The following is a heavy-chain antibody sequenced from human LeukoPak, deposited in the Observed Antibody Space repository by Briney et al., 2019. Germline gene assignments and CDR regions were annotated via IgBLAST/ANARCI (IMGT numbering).Heavy chain of an antibody. J-gene: IGHJ5*02. CDR2: INHSGST. CDR1: GGSFSGYY. D-gene: IGHD5-18*01. Sequence: SETLSLTCAVYGGSFSGYYWSWIRQPPGKGLEWIGEINHSGSTNYNPSLKSRVTISVDTSKNQFSLKLSSVTAADTAVYYCARGRRGYSYGYRQVGNWFDPWGQGTLVTVSS. V-gene: IGHV4-34*01. CDR3: ARGRRGYSYGYRQVGNWFDP.